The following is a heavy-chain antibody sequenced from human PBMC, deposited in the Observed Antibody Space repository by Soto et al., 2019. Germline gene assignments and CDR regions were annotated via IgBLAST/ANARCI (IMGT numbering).Heavy chain of an antibody. J-gene: IGHJ4*02. CDR1: GGXIXXFXXX. CDR3: ATGLSPEHAWSCYFQCHYFDN. V-gene: IGHV4-30-4*01. D-gene: IGHD2-15*01. Sequence: QVQLQESGPGLVQPSQTLSLTCTFSGGXIXXFXXXXXXLXXPXXXGLXWVADIYNKGHTYQASFPKSRLAVSEDTSKSQVALRLSSVTAADTAVYYCATGLSPEHAWSCYFQCHYFDNWGLGILVTVSS. CDR2: IYNKGHT.